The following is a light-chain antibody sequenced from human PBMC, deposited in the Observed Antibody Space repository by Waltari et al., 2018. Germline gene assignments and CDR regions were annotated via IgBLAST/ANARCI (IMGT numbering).Light chain of an antibody. Sequence: QSALTQPASVSGSPGQSITISCTGTSRAVGGYNFVSWYQQHPGKVPKLIIYEVYNRPSGVSYRFPGSQSGNTASLTIAGLQAEDEADYYCSSYTSSSTGIFGGGTKLTVL. J-gene: IGLJ2*01. CDR1: SRAVGGYNF. CDR3: SSYTSSSTGI. V-gene: IGLV2-14*01. CDR2: EVY.